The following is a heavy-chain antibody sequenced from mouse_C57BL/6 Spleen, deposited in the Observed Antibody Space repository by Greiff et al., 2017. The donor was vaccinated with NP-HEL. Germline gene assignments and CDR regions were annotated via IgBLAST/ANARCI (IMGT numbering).Heavy chain of an antibody. D-gene: IGHD2-1*01. CDR2: ISDGGSYT. V-gene: IGHV5-4*01. CDR3: ARDDLLSFAY. Sequence: EVQVVESGGGLVKPGGSLKLSCAASGFTFSSYAMSWVRQTPEKRLEWVATISDGGSYTYYPDNVKGRFTISRDNAKNNLYLQMSHLKSEDTAMYYCARDDLLSFAYWGQGTLVTVSA. CDR1: GFTFSSYA. J-gene: IGHJ3*01.